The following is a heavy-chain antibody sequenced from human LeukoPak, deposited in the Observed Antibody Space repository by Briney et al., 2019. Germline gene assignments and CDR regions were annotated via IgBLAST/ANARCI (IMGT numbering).Heavy chain of an antibody. CDR2: IYHSGST. D-gene: IGHD3-22*01. V-gene: IGHV4-4*02. J-gene: IGHJ4*02. CDR1: GGSISSSNW. CDR3: ATRGGNYYDSSGYFDY. Sequence: SETLSLTCAVSGGSISSSNWWSWVRQPPGKGLEWIGEIYHSGSTNYNPSLKSRVTISVDTSKNQFSLELNSVTAADTAVYYCATRGGNYYDSSGYFDYWARGTLVTVSS.